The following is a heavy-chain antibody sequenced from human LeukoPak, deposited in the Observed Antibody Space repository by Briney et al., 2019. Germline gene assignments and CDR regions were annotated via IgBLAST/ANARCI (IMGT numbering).Heavy chain of an antibody. V-gene: IGHV4-59*01. CDR1: GGSISSYY. J-gene: IGHJ6*02. D-gene: IGHD6-19*01. CDR2: IYYSGST. CDR3: ARETQPHSSGWHQTDYYGMDV. Sequence: PSETLSLTCTVSGGSISSYYWSWIRQPPGKGLEWIGYIYYSGSTNYNPSLKSRVTISVDTSKNQFSLKLSSVTAADTAVYYCARETQPHSSGWHQTDYYGMDVWGQGTTVTVSS.